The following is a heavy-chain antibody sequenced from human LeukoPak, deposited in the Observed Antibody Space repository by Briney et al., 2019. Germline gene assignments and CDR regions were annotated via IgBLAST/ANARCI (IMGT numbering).Heavy chain of an antibody. CDR2: INHSGST. CDR1: GGSFSGYY. J-gene: IGHJ4*02. CDR3: ARQGGTIFGVVIRDFDY. V-gene: IGHV4-34*01. Sequence: SETLSLTCAVYGGSFSGYYWSWIRRPPGKGLEWIGEINHSGSTNYNPSLKSRVTISVDTSKNQFSLKLSSVTAADTAVYYCARQGGTIFGVVIRDFDYWGQGTLVTVSS. D-gene: IGHD3-3*01.